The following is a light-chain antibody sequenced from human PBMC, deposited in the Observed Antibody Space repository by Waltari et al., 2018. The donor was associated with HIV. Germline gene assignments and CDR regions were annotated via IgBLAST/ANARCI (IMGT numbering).Light chain of an antibody. Sequence: IPMTQSPSTMSASVGDRVTITCRASQSISSWLAWYPQKPEKARELLIQKASSVESGSPSRFIGSGSGTEFTRTVSSLQPDDFATYYCQQYNSYLYTFGQGTKLEIK. CDR2: KAS. V-gene: IGKV1-5*03. CDR3: QQYNSYLYT. J-gene: IGKJ2*01. CDR1: QSISSW.